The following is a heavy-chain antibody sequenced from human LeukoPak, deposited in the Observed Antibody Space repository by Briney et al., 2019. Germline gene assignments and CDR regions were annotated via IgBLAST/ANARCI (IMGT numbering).Heavy chain of an antibody. V-gene: IGHV3-23*01. CDR3: ASGGYQLLAVDY. CDR1: GFTFSSYA. D-gene: IGHD2-2*01. CDR2: ISNSGAST. J-gene: IGHJ4*02. Sequence: GGSLRLSCAASGFTFSSYAMTWVRQAPGKGLEWVSAISNSGASTYYADSVKGRFTISRDNSKNTLYLQMSSLRAEDTAVYYCASGGYQLLAVDYWGQGTLVTVSS.